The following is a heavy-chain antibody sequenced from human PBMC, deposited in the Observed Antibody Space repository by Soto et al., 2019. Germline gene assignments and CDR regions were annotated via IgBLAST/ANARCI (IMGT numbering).Heavy chain of an antibody. CDR3: ARVSVQKAYDFWSGTNYYYYMDV. V-gene: IGHV4-31*03. D-gene: IGHD3-3*01. CDR2: IYYSGST. CDR1: GGSISSGGYY. Sequence: SETLSLTCTVSGGSISSGGYYWSWIRQHPGKGLEWIGYIYYSGSTYYNPSLKSRVTISVDTSKNQFSLKLSSVTAADTAVYYCARVSVQKAYDFWSGTNYYYYMDVWGKGTTVTVSS. J-gene: IGHJ6*03.